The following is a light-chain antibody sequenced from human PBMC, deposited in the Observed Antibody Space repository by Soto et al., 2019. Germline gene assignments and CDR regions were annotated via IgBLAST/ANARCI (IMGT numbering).Light chain of an antibody. J-gene: IGKJ3*01. CDR1: QSISSSY. Sequence: EIVLTQSPGTLSLSPGERATLSCRASQSISSSYLAWYQHKPGQAPRLLLFATSIRATGIPDRISGSGSGTYFPLSFSRLEPEDFAVYYCQQYDTSQFTFGPGTMVDMK. CDR3: QQYDTSQFT. V-gene: IGKV3-20*01. CDR2: ATS.